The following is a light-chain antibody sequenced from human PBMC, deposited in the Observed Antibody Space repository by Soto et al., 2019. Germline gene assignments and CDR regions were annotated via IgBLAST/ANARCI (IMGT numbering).Light chain of an antibody. CDR3: LQHTSYPWT. V-gene: IGKV1-17*03. CDR1: QGISKY. Sequence: DIQMTQSTSAMSASVGDRVTITCRASQGISKYLAWFQQRPGKVPRRLVYAASSLQSGVPSRFSGSGAGTEFCQTLSGPQREDFVTYSVLQHTSYPWTFGQGTKVDI. CDR2: AAS. J-gene: IGKJ1*01.